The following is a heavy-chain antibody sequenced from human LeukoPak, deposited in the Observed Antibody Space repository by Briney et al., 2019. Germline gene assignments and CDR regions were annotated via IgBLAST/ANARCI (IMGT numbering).Heavy chain of an antibody. V-gene: IGHV4-59*01. CDR1: GGSIRSYY. CDR2: IYYSGST. D-gene: IGHD3-22*01. CDR3: ARAQSRLSPYYYDSSGYPDHFDY. J-gene: IGHJ4*02. Sequence: PSETLSLTCTVSGGSIRSYYWSWIRQSPGKGLEWIGLIYYSGSTNYNPSLKSRVTISVDTPKNQFSLKLSSVTAADTAVYYCARAQSRLSPYYYDSSGYPDHFDYWGQGTLVTVSS.